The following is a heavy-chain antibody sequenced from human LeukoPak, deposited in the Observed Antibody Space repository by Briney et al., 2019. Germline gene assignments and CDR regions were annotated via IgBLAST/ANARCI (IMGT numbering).Heavy chain of an antibody. CDR2: ISSSGSTI. J-gene: IGHJ3*02. D-gene: IGHD5-12*01. CDR1: GFTFSSYE. Sequence: PGGSLRLSCAASGFTFSSYEMNWVRQAPGKGLEWVSYISSSGSTIYYADSVKGRFTISRDNAKNTLYLQMNNLRAEDTAVYCCARDRGYAFDIWGQGTMVTVSS. CDR3: ARDRGYAFDI. V-gene: IGHV3-48*03.